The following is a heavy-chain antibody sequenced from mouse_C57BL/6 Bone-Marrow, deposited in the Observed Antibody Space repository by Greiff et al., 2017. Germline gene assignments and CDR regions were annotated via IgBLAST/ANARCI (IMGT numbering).Heavy chain of an antibody. CDR1: GFTFTDYY. CDR2: IRNKANGYTT. V-gene: IGHV7-3*01. Sequence: DVKLQESGGGLVQPGGSLSLSCAASGFTFTDYYMSWVRQPPGKALEWLSFIRNKANGYTTEYSASVKGRFTISRVNSQNILYLQMHALRAEESATYYRARYEYDACYWYFEGWGTGTTVTVSS. J-gene: IGHJ1*03. CDR3: ARYEYDACYWYFEG. D-gene: IGHD2-14*01.